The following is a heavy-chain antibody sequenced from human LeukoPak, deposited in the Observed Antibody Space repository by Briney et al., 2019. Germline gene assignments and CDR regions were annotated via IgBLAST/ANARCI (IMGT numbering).Heavy chain of an antibody. CDR2: MNPNSGNT. V-gene: IGHV1-8*01. Sequence: ASVKVSCKASGYTFTSYDINWVRQATGQGLEWMGWMNPNSGNTGYAQKFQGRVTMTRNTSISTAYMELSSLRSEDTAVYYCARARTYCGGDCSYFDFWGQGTLVTVSS. J-gene: IGHJ4*02. CDR1: GYTFTSYD. D-gene: IGHD2-21*02. CDR3: ARARTYCGGDCSYFDF.